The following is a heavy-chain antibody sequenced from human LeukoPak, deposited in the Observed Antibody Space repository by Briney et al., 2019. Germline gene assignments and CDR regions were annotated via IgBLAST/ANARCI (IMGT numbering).Heavy chain of an antibody. CDR3: AKAVVVVPAATPFDY. V-gene: IGHV3-23*01. Sequence: GGSLRLSCAASGFTFSSYAMSWVRQAPGKGLEWVSTISGSGGATYYADSVKGRFTISRDNSKITLYLQMNGLRAEDTALFYCAKAVVVVPAATPFDYWGLGTLVTVSS. D-gene: IGHD2-2*01. CDR1: GFTFSSYA. CDR2: ISGSGGAT. J-gene: IGHJ4*02.